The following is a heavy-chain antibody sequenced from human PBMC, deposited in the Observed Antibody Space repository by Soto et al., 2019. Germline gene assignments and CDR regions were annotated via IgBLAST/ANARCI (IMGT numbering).Heavy chain of an antibody. CDR1: GGSISSGDYY. J-gene: IGHJ4*02. V-gene: IGHV4-30-4*01. CDR2: IYYSGST. CDR3: ARDPVSGAIDY. Sequence: SETLSLTCTVSGGSISSGDYYWSWIRQPPGKGLEWIGYIYYSGSTYYNPSLKSRVTISVDTSKNQFSLKLSSVTAADTAVYYCARDPVSGAIDYWGQGTLVTVSS. D-gene: IGHD1-26*01.